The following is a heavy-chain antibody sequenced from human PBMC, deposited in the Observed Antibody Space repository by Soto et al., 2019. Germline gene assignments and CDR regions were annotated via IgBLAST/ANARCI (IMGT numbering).Heavy chain of an antibody. CDR2: IVVGSGHT. CDR1: GFTFTSSA. CDR3: AADSRCCRGGNGEDY. Sequence: QMQLVQSGPEVKKPGTSVKVSCKASGFTFTSSAMQWVRQARGQRLEWIGWIVVGSGHTNYAQKFQERVTITRDKSTSTAYRELGSLRSEDTAVYYCAADSRCCRGGNGEDYWGQGTLVNVSS. J-gene: IGHJ4*02. D-gene: IGHD2-15*01. V-gene: IGHV1-58*02.